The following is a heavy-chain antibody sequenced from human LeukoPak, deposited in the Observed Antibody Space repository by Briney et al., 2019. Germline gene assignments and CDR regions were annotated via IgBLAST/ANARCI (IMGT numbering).Heavy chain of an antibody. Sequence: SETLSLTCTVSGGSISSSSYYWDWVRQPPGKGLEWIGNIYYSGSTDYNASLKSRVTISVHTSKNQFSLRLTSVTASDTAVYYCARRASGYGNYFDYWGQGTLVTVSS. D-gene: IGHD5-12*01. CDR1: GGSISSSSYY. CDR2: IYYSGST. CDR3: ARRASGYGNYFDY. V-gene: IGHV4-39*01. J-gene: IGHJ4*02.